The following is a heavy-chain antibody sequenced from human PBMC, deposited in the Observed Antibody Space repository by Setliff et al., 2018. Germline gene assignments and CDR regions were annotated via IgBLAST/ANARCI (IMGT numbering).Heavy chain of an antibody. CDR1: GASISSSNW. J-gene: IGHJ4*02. CDR2: IFYSGST. D-gene: IGHD3-3*01. V-gene: IGHV4-4*02. Sequence: TSGTLSLTCAVSGASISSSNWWSWVRQPPGKGLEWIGDIFYSGSTYYNPSLKSRVTISVDTSKNQFSLKLSSVTAADTAVYYCARERMYYNFWSGYSDYWGQGTLVTVSS. CDR3: ARERMYYNFWSGYSDY.